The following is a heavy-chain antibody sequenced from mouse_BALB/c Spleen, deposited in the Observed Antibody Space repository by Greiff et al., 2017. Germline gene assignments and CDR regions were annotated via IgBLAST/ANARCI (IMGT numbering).Heavy chain of an antibody. Sequence: VQLQQSGAELVKPGASVKLSCTASGFNIKDTYMHWVKQRPEQGLEWIGRIDPANGNTKYDPKFQGKATITADTSSNTAYLQLSSLTSEDTAVYYCARRATGYAMDDWGQGTSVTVSS. D-gene: IGHD3-1*01. V-gene: IGHV14-3*02. CDR3: ARRATGYAMDD. J-gene: IGHJ4*01. CDR1: GFNIKDTY. CDR2: IDPANGNT.